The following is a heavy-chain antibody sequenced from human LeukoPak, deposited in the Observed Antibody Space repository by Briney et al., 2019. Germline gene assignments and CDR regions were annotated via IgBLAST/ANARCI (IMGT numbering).Heavy chain of an antibody. J-gene: IGHJ6*03. CDR2: ILPVLNIP. CDR3: ARNGRGLYYYYYMDV. D-gene: IGHD3-16*01. CDR1: GGNFGSYA. Sequence: SVKVSCKASGGNFGSYAISWVRQAPGQGLEWMGRILPVLNIPNYAQKFQDRVTITADESMSTAYMELNSLSFEDSAVYFCARNGRGLYYYYYMDVWGKGTTVTVSS. V-gene: IGHV1-69*04.